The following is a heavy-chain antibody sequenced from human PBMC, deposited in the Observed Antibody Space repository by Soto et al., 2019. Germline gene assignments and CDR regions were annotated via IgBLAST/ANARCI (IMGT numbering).Heavy chain of an antibody. CDR3: ARGTPYHRNDDWFDT. V-gene: IGHV4-59*01. CDR2: IHYTGNT. J-gene: IGHJ5*02. CDR1: GGSIRDYY. Sequence: SATLSLTCTVSGGSIRDYYWNWIRQPPGKGLEWIGFIHYTGNTNYNPSLKSRVAISVDTSKNQFSVKLTSVTAADTAVYYCARGTPYHRNDDWFDTWGQGTLVTVAS.